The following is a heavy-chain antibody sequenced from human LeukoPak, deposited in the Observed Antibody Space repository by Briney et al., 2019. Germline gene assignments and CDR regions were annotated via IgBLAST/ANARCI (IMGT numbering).Heavy chain of an antibody. CDR1: GGSFSGYY. J-gene: IGHJ4*02. Sequence: PSETLSLTCAVYGGSFSGYYWSWIRQPPGKGLEWIGEINHSGSTNYNPSLKSRVTISVDTSKNQFSLKLSSVTAADTAVYYCARFNPGITMVRGVIIREYYFDYWGQGTLVTVSS. D-gene: IGHD3-10*01. CDR2: INHSGST. CDR3: ARFNPGITMVRGVIIREYYFDY. V-gene: IGHV4-34*01.